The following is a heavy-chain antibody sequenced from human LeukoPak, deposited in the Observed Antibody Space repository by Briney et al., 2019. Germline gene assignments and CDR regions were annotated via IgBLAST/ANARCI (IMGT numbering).Heavy chain of an antibody. J-gene: IGHJ3*02. Sequence: SVKVSCKASGGTFSSYAISWVRQAPGQGLEWMGGIIPIFGTANYAQKFQGRVTITTDESTSTAYIELSSLRSEDTAVYYCARDFRSGSYGSEIEYAFDIWGQGTMVTVSS. CDR3: ARDFRSGSYGSEIEYAFDI. V-gene: IGHV1-69*05. CDR1: GGTFSSYA. CDR2: IIPIFGTA. D-gene: IGHD1-26*01.